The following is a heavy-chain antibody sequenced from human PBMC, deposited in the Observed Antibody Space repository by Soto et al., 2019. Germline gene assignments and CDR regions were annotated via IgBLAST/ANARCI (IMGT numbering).Heavy chain of an antibody. Sequence: ASVKVSCKASGYTFTGYYMHCVRQAPGQVLEWMGWINPNSGGTNYAQKFQGRVTMTRDTSISTAYMELSRLRSDDTAVYYCARDTQELLWFGELSDYYYGMDVWGQGTTVTVSS. D-gene: IGHD3-10*01. V-gene: IGHV1-2*02. CDR1: GYTFTGYY. CDR3: ARDTQELLWFGELSDYYYGMDV. J-gene: IGHJ6*02. CDR2: INPNSGGT.